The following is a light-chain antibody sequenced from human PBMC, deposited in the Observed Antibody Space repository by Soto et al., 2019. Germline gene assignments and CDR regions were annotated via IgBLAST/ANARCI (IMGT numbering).Light chain of an antibody. V-gene: IGKV1-5*03. J-gene: IGKJ2*01. CDR3: QQYNSKPYT. Sequence: DLQMTQSPSTLSASVRDRVTITCRASQSISTWLAWYQQKPGKAPKLLIYKASSLESGVPSRFSGSGSGTEFTLTISSLQPDDFASYFCQQYNSKPYTFGQGTKLEIK. CDR2: KAS. CDR1: QSISTW.